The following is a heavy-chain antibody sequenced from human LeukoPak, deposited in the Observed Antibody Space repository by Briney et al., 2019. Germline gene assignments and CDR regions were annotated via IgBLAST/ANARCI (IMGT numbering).Heavy chain of an antibody. J-gene: IGHJ4*02. CDR3: AKKISGNYLFDS. CDR1: GFTFSSYA. CDR2: ISGSGGST. Sequence: GGSLRLSCAASGFTFSSYAMSWVRQAPGKGLEWVSAISGSGGSTYYADSVKGRFTISRDNSKNTLYLQVNSLRAEDTAVYYCAKKISGNYLFDSWGQGTLVTVSS. D-gene: IGHD1-26*01. V-gene: IGHV3-23*01.